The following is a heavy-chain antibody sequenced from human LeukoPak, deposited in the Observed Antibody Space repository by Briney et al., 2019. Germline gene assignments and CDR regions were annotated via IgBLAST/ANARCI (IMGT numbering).Heavy chain of an antibody. CDR3: AREWSPRGWPYYFDY. J-gene: IGHJ4*02. D-gene: IGHD6-19*01. CDR2: IYSGGST. V-gene: IGHV3-66*01. CDR1: GFTVSSNS. Sequence: GGSLRLSCAASGFTVSSNSMSWVRQAPGKGLQWVSVIYSGGSTYYADSVKGRFTISRDNSKNTLYLQMNSLRAEDTAVYYCAREWSPRGWPYYFDYWGQGTLVTVSS.